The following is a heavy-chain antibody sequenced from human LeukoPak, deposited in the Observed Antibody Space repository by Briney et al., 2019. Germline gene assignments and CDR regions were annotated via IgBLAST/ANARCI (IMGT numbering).Heavy chain of an antibody. CDR2: IYNGGST. CDR1: GFTFSSYA. V-gene: IGHV3-66*01. Sequence: PGGSLRLSCAASGFTFSSYAMSWVRQAPGKGLEWVSVIYNGGSTYYADSVKGRFTISRDNSKNTLYLQINSLRAEDTAVYYCARSSRGSYCSGGRCYSYYDMDVWGQGTTVTVSS. D-gene: IGHD2-15*01. CDR3: ARSSRGSYCSGGRCYSYYDMDV. J-gene: IGHJ6*02.